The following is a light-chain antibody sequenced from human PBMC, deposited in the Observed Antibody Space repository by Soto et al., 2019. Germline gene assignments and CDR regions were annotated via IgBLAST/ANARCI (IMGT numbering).Light chain of an antibody. CDR1: SSDVGGYNY. CDR2: EVT. V-gene: IGLV2-14*01. J-gene: IGLJ1*01. Sequence: QSVLTQPASVSGSPGQSITISCTGTSSDVGGYNYVSWYQQHPGKAPKLVIYEVTKRPSGVSNRFSGSKSGNTASLTISGLQAEDEADYYCSTYSSGSTLYVFGTGTKVTV. CDR3: STYSSGSTLYV.